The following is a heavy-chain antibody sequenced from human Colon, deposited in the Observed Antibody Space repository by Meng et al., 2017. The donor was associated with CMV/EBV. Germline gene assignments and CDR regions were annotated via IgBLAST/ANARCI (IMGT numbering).Heavy chain of an antibody. CDR3: ARESRYCSSTSCYGWFDP. D-gene: IGHD2-2*01. Sequence: GGSLRLSRAASGFTVSSNYMSWVRQAPGKGLEWVSVIYSGGSTYYADSVKGRFTISRDNSKNTLYLQMNSLRAEDTAVYYCARESRYCSSTSCYGWFDPWGQGTLVTVSS. J-gene: IGHJ5*02. CDR2: IYSGGST. V-gene: IGHV3-53*01. CDR1: GFTVSSNY.